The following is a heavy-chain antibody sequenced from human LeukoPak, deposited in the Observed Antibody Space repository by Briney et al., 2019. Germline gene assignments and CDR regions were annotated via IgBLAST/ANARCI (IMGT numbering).Heavy chain of an antibody. CDR1: GGSISSSSYY. V-gene: IGHV4-39*07. CDR3: ARPPGYSSSWYVY. Sequence: SETLSLTCTVSGGSISSSSYYWGWIRQPPGKGLEWIGSIYYSGSTYYNPSLKSRVTISVDTSKNQFSLKLSSVTAADTAVYYCARPPGYSSSWYVYWGQGTLVTVSS. D-gene: IGHD6-13*01. J-gene: IGHJ4*02. CDR2: IYYSGST.